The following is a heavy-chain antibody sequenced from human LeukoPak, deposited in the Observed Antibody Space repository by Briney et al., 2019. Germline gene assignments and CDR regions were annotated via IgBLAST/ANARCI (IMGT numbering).Heavy chain of an antibody. J-gene: IGHJ4*02. CDR1: GGTFSSYA. CDR2: IIPIFGTA. D-gene: IGHD3-3*01. Sequence: GSSVKVSCKASGGTFSSYAISWVRQAPGQGLEWMGGIIPIFGTANYAQKFQGRVTITTDESTSTAYMELSSLRSEDTAVYYCARDRTIFGVVTLDYWGQGTLVTVSS. CDR3: ARDRTIFGVVTLDY. V-gene: IGHV1-69*05.